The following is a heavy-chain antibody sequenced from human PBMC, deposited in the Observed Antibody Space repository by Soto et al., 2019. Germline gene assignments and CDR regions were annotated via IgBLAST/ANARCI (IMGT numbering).Heavy chain of an antibody. CDR3: ARGHLGGSSSWYGADDYYYYYGMDV. D-gene: IGHD6-13*01. V-gene: IGHV3-30-3*01. CDR2: ISYDRSNK. Sequence: PGGSLRLSCAASGFTFSSYAMHWVRQAPGKGLEWVAVISYDRSNKYYEDTVKGRFTISRDNSKNTLYLQMKSLRAEDTAVYYCARGHLGGSSSWYGADDYYYYYGMDVWGQGTTVTVSS. J-gene: IGHJ6*02. CDR1: GFTFSSYA.